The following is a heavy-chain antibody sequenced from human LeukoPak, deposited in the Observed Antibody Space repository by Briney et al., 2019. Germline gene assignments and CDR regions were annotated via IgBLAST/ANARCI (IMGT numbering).Heavy chain of an antibody. Sequence: GGSLRLSCAASGFTFSTYWMHWVRQTPGKGLVWVSRIKYDGSTTNYADSVRGRFTISRDNAENTLYLQMNSLRAEDTAVYFCARGVPGFYYFDYWGQGTLVTVSS. J-gene: IGHJ4*02. CDR2: IKYDGSTT. CDR1: GFTFSTYW. CDR3: ARGVPGFYYFDY. D-gene: IGHD2-2*01. V-gene: IGHV3-74*01.